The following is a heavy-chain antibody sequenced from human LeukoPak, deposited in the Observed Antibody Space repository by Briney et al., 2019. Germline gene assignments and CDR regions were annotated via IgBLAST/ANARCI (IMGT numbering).Heavy chain of an antibody. D-gene: IGHD2-21*02. CDR3: TSWGDTTAEYFQR. CDR1: GFTFSSYA. Sequence: SGGSLRLSCAASGFTFSSYAMHWVRQAPGKGLEWVAVISYDGSNKYYADSVQGRFTISRDNSKNTLYLQMNSLRVEDTAVYYCTSWGDTTAEYFQRWGQGTLVTVSS. CDR2: ISYDGSNK. J-gene: IGHJ1*01. V-gene: IGHV3-30-3*01.